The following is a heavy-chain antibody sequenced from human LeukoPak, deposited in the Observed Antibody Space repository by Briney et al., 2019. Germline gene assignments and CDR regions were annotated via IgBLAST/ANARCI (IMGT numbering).Heavy chain of an antibody. CDR1: GFTFSSYG. D-gene: IGHD2-2*02. CDR2: ISYDGSNK. Sequence: PGGSLRLSCAASGFTFSSYGMHWVRQAPGKGLEWVAVISYDGSNKYYADSVKGRFTISRDNSKNTLFLQMNSLRAEDTAVYYCAREPIPYYYYGMDVWGQGTTVTVSS. V-gene: IGHV3-30*03. J-gene: IGHJ6*02. CDR3: AREPIPYYYYGMDV.